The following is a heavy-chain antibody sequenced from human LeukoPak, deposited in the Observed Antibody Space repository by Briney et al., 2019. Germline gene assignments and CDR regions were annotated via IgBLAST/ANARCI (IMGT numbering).Heavy chain of an antibody. CDR3: ASVDYYDSSGYYSFDY. D-gene: IGHD3-22*01. J-gene: IGHJ4*02. Sequence: PSETLSLTCTVSGGSISSGGYSWSWIRQHPGKGLEWIGYIYYSGSTYYNPSLKSRVTISVDTSKNQFSLKLSSVTAADTAVYYCASVDYYDSSGYYSFDYWGQGTLVTVSS. CDR2: IYYSGST. V-gene: IGHV4-31*03. CDR1: GGSISSGGYS.